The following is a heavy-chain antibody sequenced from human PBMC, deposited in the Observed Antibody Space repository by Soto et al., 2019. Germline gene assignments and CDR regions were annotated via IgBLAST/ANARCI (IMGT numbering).Heavy chain of an antibody. J-gene: IGHJ6*03. CDR2: IKQDGSEK. CDR1: GFTFSSYW. D-gene: IGHD2-2*01. CDR3: ARVVEGVVVVPAAMRDYYYYYMDV. Sequence: GGSLRLSCAASGFTFSSYWMSWVRQAPGKGLEWVANIKQDGSEKYYVDSVEGRFTISRDNAKNLLFLKMNSLRAEDTAVYYCARVVEGVVVVPAAMRDYYYYYMDVWGKGTTVTVSS. V-gene: IGHV3-7*01.